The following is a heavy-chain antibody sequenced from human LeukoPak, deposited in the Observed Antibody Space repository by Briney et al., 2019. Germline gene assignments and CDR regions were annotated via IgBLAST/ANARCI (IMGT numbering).Heavy chain of an antibody. D-gene: IGHD3-3*01. Sequence: PGGSPRLSCTASTRYFTNYWMHWVRQVPGKGLAWLSRIDRDGLREDYADSVRGRFTISRHNAKSTTYLQMNSLRAEDTAVYYCGTSRWSGVVDSWGQGTLVTVSS. CDR3: GTSRWSGVVDS. CDR1: TRYFTNYW. CDR2: IDRDGLRE. J-gene: IGHJ5*01. V-gene: IGHV3-74*01.